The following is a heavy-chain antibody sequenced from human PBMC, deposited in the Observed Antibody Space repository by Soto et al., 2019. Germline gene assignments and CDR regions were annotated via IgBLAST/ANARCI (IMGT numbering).Heavy chain of an antibody. J-gene: IGHJ4*02. D-gene: IGHD6-6*01. CDR2: IIPIFGTA. CDR1: GGTFNSYA. Sequence: QVQLVHSGAEVKKPGASVKVSCKASGGTFNSYAISWERQAPGQGLEWKGGIIPIFGTADYAQKFQGRVTITADESTSTAYMELSSLRSEDTAVYYCAVEYSSSSVCWGQGTLLIVSS. V-gene: IGHV1-69*01. CDR3: AVEYSSSSVC.